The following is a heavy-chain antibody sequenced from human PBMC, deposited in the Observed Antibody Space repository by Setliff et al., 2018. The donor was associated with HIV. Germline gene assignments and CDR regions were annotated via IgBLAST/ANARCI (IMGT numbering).Heavy chain of an antibody. J-gene: IGHJ5*01. Sequence: PSETLSLTCTVSGESISGSSYYWSWIRQPPGKGLEWIGEINHSGSTNYNPSLKSRVTISVDTSKNQFSLKVSSVTAADTAVYYCAKADDGAAAGPAPWGQGTLVTVSS. D-gene: IGHD6-13*01. CDR1: GESISGSSYY. CDR3: AKADDGAAAGPAP. CDR2: INHSGST. V-gene: IGHV4-39*07.